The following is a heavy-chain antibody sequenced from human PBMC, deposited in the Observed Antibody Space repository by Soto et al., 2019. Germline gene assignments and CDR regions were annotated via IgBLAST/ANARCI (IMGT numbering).Heavy chain of an antibody. CDR1: DASVRSGSYY. CDR3: ARVEDYGDYFDY. CDR2: IYDTGTT. D-gene: IGHD4-17*01. V-gene: IGHV4-61*01. Sequence: PSETLSLTCTVSDASVRSGSYYWSWVRQPPGRGLEWIGYIYDTGTTNYNPSLKSRVTMSVDTSKNQFSLKLNSLTAADTAVYYCARVEDYGDYFDYWGQGTLVTVSS. J-gene: IGHJ4*02.